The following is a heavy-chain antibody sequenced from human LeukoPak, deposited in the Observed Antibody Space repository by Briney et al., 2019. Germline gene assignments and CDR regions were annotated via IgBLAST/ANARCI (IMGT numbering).Heavy chain of an antibody. J-gene: IGHJ4*02. CDR2: IQTVDSHT. D-gene: IGHD6-13*01. CDR1: GYSFTNYW. V-gene: IGHV5-51*01. Sequence: GESLEISCKASGYSFTNYWIAWVRQMPGKGLEWMGTIQTVDSHTTYSPSFQGQVTISVDKSISTADMQWSSLKASDTAMYYCARGSSTWYFDYWGQGTLVTVSS. CDR3: ARGSSTWYFDY.